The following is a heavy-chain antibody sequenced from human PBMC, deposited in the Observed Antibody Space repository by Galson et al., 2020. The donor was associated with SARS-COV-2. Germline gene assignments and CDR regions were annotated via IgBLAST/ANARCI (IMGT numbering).Heavy chain of an antibody. D-gene: IGHD4-17*01. Sequence: SETLSLTCAVSGTSISGGSYSWNWLRQPPGKGLERTGYIPHRGGTYYNPSLKSRVTISGDRSKNQFSLRLSSVTAADAAVYFCASLHYGEYAPEAFDIWGPGTRVTVAS. CDR1: GTSISGGSYS. V-gene: IGHV4-30-2*01. J-gene: IGHJ3*02. CDR2: IPHRGGT. CDR3: ASLHYGEYAPEAFDI.